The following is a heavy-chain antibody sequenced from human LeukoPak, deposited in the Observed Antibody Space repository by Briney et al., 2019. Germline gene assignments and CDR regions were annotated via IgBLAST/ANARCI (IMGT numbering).Heavy chain of an antibody. CDR3: AKGVVGATAQIDF. V-gene: IGHV3-48*03. Sequence: GGSLRLSCAASGFTFSSYEMNWVRQAPGKGLEWVSYTSSSSSNIFYADSVKGRFTISRDNAKNSLYLQMNGLRTEDTALYYCAKGVVGATAQIDFWGQGTLVTVSS. CDR1: GFTFSSYE. D-gene: IGHD1-26*01. J-gene: IGHJ4*02. CDR2: TSSSSSNI.